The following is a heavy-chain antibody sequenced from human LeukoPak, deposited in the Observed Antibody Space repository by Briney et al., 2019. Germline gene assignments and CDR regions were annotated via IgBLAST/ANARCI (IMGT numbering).Heavy chain of an antibody. CDR3: ARFAEVYYYIDV. V-gene: IGHV3-21*01. Sequence: PGGSLRLSCLASGFTFETYNINWVRQAPGQGLEWVASIRSYSSYIHYGDSVKGRFTISRDDAKKSVYLQMDSLRADDTAVYYCARFAEVYYYIDVWGTGTTVTISS. J-gene: IGHJ6*03. D-gene: IGHD2-21*01. CDR1: GFTFETYN. CDR2: IRSYSSYI.